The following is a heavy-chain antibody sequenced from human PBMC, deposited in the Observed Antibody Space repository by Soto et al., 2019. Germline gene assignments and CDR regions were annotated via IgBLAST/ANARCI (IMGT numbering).Heavy chain of an antibody. Sequence: SVKGAFQASGYTFTSYVITWVRQAPVQGIEWMGWINPYCGSPIYPQKFQGRVTMTRDTSTSTAYMELSSLASDDKTIYYCARMATSGTLNWFDPWRQGTLVTVSS. V-gene: IGHV1-18*01. CDR3: ARMATSGTLNWFDP. J-gene: IGHJ5*02. CDR1: GYTFTSYV. CDR2: INPYCGSP.